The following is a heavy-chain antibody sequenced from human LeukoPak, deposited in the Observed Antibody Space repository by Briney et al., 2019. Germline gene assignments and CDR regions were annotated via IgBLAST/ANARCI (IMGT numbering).Heavy chain of an antibody. Sequence: GASVKVSCKASGYTFTSYGISWVRQAPGQGLEWMGWISACNGNTNYAQKLQGRVTMTTDTSTSTAYMELRSLKSDDTAVYYCARDFRGRTSNGDHHFDYWGQGTLVIVSS. CDR1: GYTFTSYG. J-gene: IGHJ4*02. CDR2: ISACNGNT. V-gene: IGHV1-18*01. CDR3: ARDFRGRTSNGDHHFDY. D-gene: IGHD4-17*01.